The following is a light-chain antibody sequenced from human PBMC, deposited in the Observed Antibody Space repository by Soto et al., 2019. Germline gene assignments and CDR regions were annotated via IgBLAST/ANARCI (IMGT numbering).Light chain of an antibody. CDR3: SSYTINSAYV. CDR1: SSDVGGYNY. CDR2: DVT. Sequence: QSALTQPASVSGSPVQSITISCTGTSSDVGGYNYVSLYQQYLGRAPKLMIYDVTYRPSGVSNRFSGSKSGNTASLNISGLQAEDEADYYCSSYTINSAYVFGTGTKLTVL. V-gene: IGLV2-14*01. J-gene: IGLJ1*01.